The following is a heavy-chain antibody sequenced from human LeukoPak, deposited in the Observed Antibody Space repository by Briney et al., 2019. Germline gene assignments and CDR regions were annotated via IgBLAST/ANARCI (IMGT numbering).Heavy chain of an antibody. CDR1: GFTFSSYA. Sequence: GGSLRLSCAASGFTFSSYAMHWVRQAPGKGLEWVAVISYDGSNKYYADSVKGRFTISRDNSKNTLYLQMNSLRAEDTAVYYCARAGYDSSGYYYPEGHYFDYWGQGTLVTVSS. J-gene: IGHJ4*02. CDR2: ISYDGSNK. D-gene: IGHD3-22*01. CDR3: ARAGYDSSGYYYPEGHYFDY. V-gene: IGHV3-30*04.